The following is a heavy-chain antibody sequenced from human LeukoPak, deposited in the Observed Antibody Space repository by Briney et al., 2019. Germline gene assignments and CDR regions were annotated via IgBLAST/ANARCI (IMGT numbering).Heavy chain of an antibody. Sequence: SETLSLTCAVYGGSFSGYYWSWICQPPGKGLEWIGEINHSGSTNYNPSLKSRVTISVDTSKNQFSLKLSSVTAADTAVYYCARCPGITIFGVVGPRYFDLWGRGTLVTVSS. J-gene: IGHJ2*01. CDR1: GGSFSGYY. CDR3: ARCPGITIFGVVGPRYFDL. CDR2: INHSGST. D-gene: IGHD3-3*01. V-gene: IGHV4-34*01.